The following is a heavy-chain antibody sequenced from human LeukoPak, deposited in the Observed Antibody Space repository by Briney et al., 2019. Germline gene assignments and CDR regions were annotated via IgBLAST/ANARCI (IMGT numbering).Heavy chain of an antibody. CDR3: ARSGTGTTYYYYMDV. CDR1: GFTFSSYS. CDR2: ISSSSSYI. J-gene: IGHJ6*03. V-gene: IGHV3-21*01. Sequence: GGSLRLSCAASGFTFSSYSMNWVRQAPGKGLEWVSSISSSSSYIYYADSVKGRFTISRDNAKNSLYLQMNSLGAEDTAVYYCARSGTGTTYYYYMDVWGKGTTVTVSS. D-gene: IGHD1-7*01.